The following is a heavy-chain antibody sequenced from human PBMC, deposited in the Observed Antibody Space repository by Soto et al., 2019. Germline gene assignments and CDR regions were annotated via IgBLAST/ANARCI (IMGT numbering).Heavy chain of an antibody. Sequence: SETLSLTCTVSGGSISSYYWSWIRQPAGKGLEWIGRIYTSGSTNYNPSLKGRVTMSVDTSKNQFSLKLSSVTAADTAVYYCARDYDFWSGAVYYYYGMDVWGQGTTVTVSS. CDR2: IYTSGST. CDR3: ARDYDFWSGAVYYYYGMDV. CDR1: GGSISSYY. J-gene: IGHJ6*02. V-gene: IGHV4-4*07. D-gene: IGHD3-3*01.